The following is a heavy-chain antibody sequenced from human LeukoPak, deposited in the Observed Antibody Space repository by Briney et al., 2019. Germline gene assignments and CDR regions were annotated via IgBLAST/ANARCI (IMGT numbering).Heavy chain of an antibody. D-gene: IGHD3-22*01. V-gene: IGHV4-59*01. J-gene: IGHJ3*02. Sequence: SETLSLTCTVSGGSISSYYWSWIRQPPGKGLEWIGYFSYTGSTNYNPSLRSRVTLSVDTSKNQFSLKLSSVTAADTAVYFCARGPYSYDSSGAFDIWGQGTMVTVSS. CDR3: ARGPYSYDSSGAFDI. CDR1: GGSISSYY. CDR2: FSYTGST.